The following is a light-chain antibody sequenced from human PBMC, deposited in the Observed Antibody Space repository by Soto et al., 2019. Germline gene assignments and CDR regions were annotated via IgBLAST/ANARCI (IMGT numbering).Light chain of an antibody. CDR3: QQRSNRHPRT. CDR1: QSVGSY. V-gene: IGKV3-11*02. Sequence: EIEVTQSPATLSLSPGERATLSCRTSQSVGSYLAWYQKKPGQAPRLLIYDASNRATGIPARFSGGGSGRDFTLTISSLEPEDFAVYYCQQRSNRHPRTFGGGTKVEI. J-gene: IGKJ4*01. CDR2: DAS.